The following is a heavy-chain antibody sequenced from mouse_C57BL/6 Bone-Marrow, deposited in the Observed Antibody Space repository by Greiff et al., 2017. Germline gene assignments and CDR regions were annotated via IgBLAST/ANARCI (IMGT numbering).Heavy chain of an antibody. CDR2: IWSGGST. Sequence: QVQLQQSGPGLVQPSQSLSITCTVSGFSLTSYGVHWVRQSPGKGLEWLGVIWSGGSTDYNAAFISRLSISKDNSKSQVFFKMNSLQADDTAIYYCARGTLYSNYPHWYFDVWGTGTTVTVSS. CDR3: ARGTLYSNYPHWYFDV. V-gene: IGHV2-2*01. CDR1: GFSLTSYG. J-gene: IGHJ1*03. D-gene: IGHD2-5*01.